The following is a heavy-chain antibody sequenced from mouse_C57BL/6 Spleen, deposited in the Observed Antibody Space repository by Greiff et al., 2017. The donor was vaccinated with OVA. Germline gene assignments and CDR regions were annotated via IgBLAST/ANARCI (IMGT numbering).Heavy chain of an antibody. Sequence: QVQLQQPGAELVRPGSSVKLSCKASGYTFTSYWMHWVKQRPIQGLEWIGNIDPSDSETNYNQKFKDKATLTVDKSSSTAYMLLSSLTSEDSAVDYCERAGNGDGTDWYFDVWGTGTTVTVSS. D-gene: IGHD4-1*01. J-gene: IGHJ1*03. CDR3: ERAGNGDGTDWYFDV. CDR1: GYTFTSYW. V-gene: IGHV1-52*01. CDR2: IDPSDSET.